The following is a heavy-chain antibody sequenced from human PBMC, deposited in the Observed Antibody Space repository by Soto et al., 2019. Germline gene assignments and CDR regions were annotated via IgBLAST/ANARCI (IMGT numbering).Heavy chain of an antibody. Sequence: EVQLLESGGGLVQPGGSLRLSCAASGFTFSSYAMSWVRQAPGKGLEWVSAISGSGGSTYYADSVKGRFTISRDNSKNTLYLQMNSLRAEDTAVYYCATHTHMKDIVLMVYWRYYYYMDVWGKGTTVTVSS. CDR2: ISGSGGST. CDR1: GFTFSSYA. D-gene: IGHD2-8*01. CDR3: ATHTHMKDIVLMVYWRYYYYMDV. V-gene: IGHV3-23*01. J-gene: IGHJ6*03.